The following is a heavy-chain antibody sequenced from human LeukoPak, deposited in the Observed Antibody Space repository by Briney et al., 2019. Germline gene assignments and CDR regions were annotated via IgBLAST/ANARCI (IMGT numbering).Heavy chain of an antibody. Sequence: GGSLRLSCAASGFTVSSNYMSWVRQAPGKGLEWVSVIYSGGSTYYADSVKGRFTISRDNSKNTLYLQMNSLRAEDTAVYYCARDNSDGSIVWSDPWGQGTLVTVSS. V-gene: IGHV3-66*01. CDR2: IYSGGST. CDR3: ARDNSDGSIVWSDP. CDR1: GFTVSSNY. J-gene: IGHJ5*02. D-gene: IGHD2-15*01.